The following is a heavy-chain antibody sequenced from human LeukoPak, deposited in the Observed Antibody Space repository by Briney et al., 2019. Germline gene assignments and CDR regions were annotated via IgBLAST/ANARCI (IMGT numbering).Heavy chain of an antibody. CDR3: SRRDDSGAYPLDC. Sequence: GGSLRLSCAASGFTFSNAWMSWVRQAPGKGLEWVGRIKSKTDGGTTDYAAPVKSRFTISRDDSKNTLYLQMNSLKTEDTAVYYCSRRDDSGAYPLDCWGQGTLVTVSS. J-gene: IGHJ4*02. CDR2: IKSKTDGGTT. CDR1: GFTFSNAW. V-gene: IGHV3-15*01. D-gene: IGHD3-22*01.